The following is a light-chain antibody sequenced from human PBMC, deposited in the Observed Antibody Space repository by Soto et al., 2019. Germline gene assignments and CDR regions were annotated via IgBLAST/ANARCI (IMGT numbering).Light chain of an antibody. CDR3: QSYDTSTVV. CDR1: SGSIASNS. J-gene: IGLJ2*01. Sequence: NFMLTQPHSVSESPGKTVTISCTRSSGSIASNSVQWYQQRPGSAPTTVIYEDNQRPSGVPDRFSGSTDVSSNSASLTISGLQTEDEADYYCQSYDTSTVVFGGGTKLTVL. CDR2: EDN. V-gene: IGLV6-57*04.